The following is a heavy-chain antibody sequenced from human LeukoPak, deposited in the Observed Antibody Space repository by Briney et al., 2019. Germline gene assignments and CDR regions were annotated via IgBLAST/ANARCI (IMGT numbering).Heavy chain of an antibody. D-gene: IGHD5-24*01. J-gene: IGHJ4*02. CDR2: ISSSSSYI. Sequence: GGSLRLSCAASGFTFSSYSMNWVRQAPGKGLEWVSSISSSSSYIYYADSVKGRFTISRDNAKNSLYLQMNSLRAEDTAVYYRARGRDGYNAIDYWGQGTLVTVSS. CDR3: ARGRDGYNAIDY. V-gene: IGHV3-21*01. CDR1: GFTFSSYS.